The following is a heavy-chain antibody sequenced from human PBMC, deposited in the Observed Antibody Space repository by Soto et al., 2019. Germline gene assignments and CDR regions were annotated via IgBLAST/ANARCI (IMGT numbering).Heavy chain of an antibody. J-gene: IGHJ4*02. Sequence: QVQLVESGGGVVQPGRSLRLSCAASGFTFSSYGMHWVRQAPGKGLEWVAVISYDGSNKYYADSVKGRFTISRDNSKNTLYLQMNSLRAEDTAVYYCAKDKDIVVVVAATPFDYWGQGTLDTVSS. CDR3: AKDKDIVVVVAATPFDY. CDR1: GFTFSSYG. V-gene: IGHV3-30*18. D-gene: IGHD2-15*01. CDR2: ISYDGSNK.